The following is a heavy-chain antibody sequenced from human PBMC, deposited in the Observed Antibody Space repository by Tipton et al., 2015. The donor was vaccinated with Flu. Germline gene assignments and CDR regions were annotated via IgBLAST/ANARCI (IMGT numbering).Heavy chain of an antibody. Sequence: LRLPCTVSGGSISSYYWSWIRQPPGKGLEWIGYIYYSGSTNYNPSLKSRVTISVDTSKNQFSLKLSSVTAADTAVYYCARGAVAGTLDYWGQGTLVTVSS. CDR1: GGSISSYY. J-gene: IGHJ4*02. D-gene: IGHD6-19*01. V-gene: IGHV4-59*01. CDR3: ARGAVAGTLDY. CDR2: IYYSGST.